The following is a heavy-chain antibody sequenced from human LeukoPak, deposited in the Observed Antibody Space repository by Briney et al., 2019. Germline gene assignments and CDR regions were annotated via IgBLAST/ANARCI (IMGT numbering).Heavy chain of an antibody. J-gene: IGHJ6*02. CDR3: ARNLKYYYGSGSYPPHYYYYGMDV. CDR1: GGSISSYY. Sequence: SETLSLTCTVSGGSISSYYWSWIRQPPGEGLEWIGYIYYSGSTNYNPSLKSRVTISVDTSKNQFSLKLSSVTAADTAVYYCARNLKYYYGSGSYPPHYYYYGMDVWGQGTTVTVSS. V-gene: IGHV4-59*08. D-gene: IGHD3-10*01. CDR2: IYYSGST.